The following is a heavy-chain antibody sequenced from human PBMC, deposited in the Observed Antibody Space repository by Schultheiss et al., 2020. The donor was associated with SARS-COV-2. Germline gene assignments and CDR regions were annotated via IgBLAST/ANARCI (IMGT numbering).Heavy chain of an antibody. CDR1: GFNFSTYG. D-gene: IGHD2-15*01. J-gene: IGHJ5*02. Sequence: GGSLRLSCAASGFNFSTYGMHWVRQAPGKGLEWVAVISHDGNNKYYADSMKGRFTVSRDNANNSLYLQMHSLRAEDTAVYYCVRDRSWWTPYNCFDLWGRGTLVTVSS. V-gene: IGHV3-30*03. CDR2: ISHDGNNK. CDR3: VRDRSWWTPYNCFDL.